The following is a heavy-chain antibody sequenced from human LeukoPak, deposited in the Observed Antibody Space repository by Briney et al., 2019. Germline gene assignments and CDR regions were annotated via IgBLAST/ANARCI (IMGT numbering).Heavy chain of an antibody. CDR1: GFTFSSYG. Sequence: GGSLRLSCAASGFTFSSYGMHWVRQAPGKGLEWVAVIWYDGSNKYYADSVKGRFTISRDNSKNTLYLQMNSLRAEDTAVYYCARARNNYDSSGFSALDYWGQGTLVTVSS. J-gene: IGHJ4*02. V-gene: IGHV3-33*01. D-gene: IGHD3-22*01. CDR2: IWYDGSNK. CDR3: ARARNNYDSSGFSALDY.